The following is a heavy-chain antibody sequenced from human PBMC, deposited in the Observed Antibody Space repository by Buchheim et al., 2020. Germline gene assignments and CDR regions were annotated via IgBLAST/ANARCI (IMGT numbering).Heavy chain of an antibody. J-gene: IGHJ6*02. Sequence: QVQLVQSGAEVKKPGASVKVSCKASGYTFTSYYMHWVRQAPGQGLEWLGIINPSGGSTSYAQKFQGRVTMTKDTSTSTVYMELSSLRSEDTAVYYCARDPRTSIVGATLVYYYGMDVWGQGTT. V-gene: IGHV1-46*01. CDR2: INPSGGST. D-gene: IGHD1-26*01. CDR1: GYTFTSYY. CDR3: ARDPRTSIVGATLVYYYGMDV.